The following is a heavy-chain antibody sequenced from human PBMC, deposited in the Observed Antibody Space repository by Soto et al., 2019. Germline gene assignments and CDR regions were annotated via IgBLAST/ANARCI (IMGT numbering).Heavy chain of an antibody. CDR2: ISYDGSNK. CDR3: AKDYYDSSTPGAPGSPLDY. V-gene: IGHV3-30*18. J-gene: IGHJ4*02. D-gene: IGHD3-22*01. Sequence: PGGPLRLSCAASGFTFSSYGMHWVRQAPGKGLEWVAVISYDGSNKYYADSVKGRFTISRDNSKNTLYLQMNSLRAEDTAVYYCAKDYYDSSTPGAPGSPLDYWGQGTLVTVSS. CDR1: GFTFSSYG.